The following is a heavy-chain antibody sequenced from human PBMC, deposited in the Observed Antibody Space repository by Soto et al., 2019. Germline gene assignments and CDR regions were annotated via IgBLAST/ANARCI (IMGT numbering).Heavy chain of an antibody. CDR3: ARDLAAGDH. D-gene: IGHD6-13*01. J-gene: IGHJ4*02. CDR1: GYTFTHYY. V-gene: IGHV1-46*01. Sequence: QVQLVQSGAEVKKPGASVKLSCRTSGYTFTHYYIHWVRQAPGQGLEWLGIINPASGSTNYAQDFQGRVTFTMDTSMTAVYMDLSCLRAEDTAICYCARDLAAGDHWGQGTLVTVSS. CDR2: INPASGST.